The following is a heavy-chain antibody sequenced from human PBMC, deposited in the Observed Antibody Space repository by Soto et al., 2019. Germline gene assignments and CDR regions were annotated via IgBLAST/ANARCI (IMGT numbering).Heavy chain of an antibody. Sequence: ASVKVSCKASGYTFTSYAMHWVRQAPGQRLEWMGWINAGNGNTKYSQKFQGRVTITRDTSASTAYMELSSLRSEDTAVYYCARGAGSNVAAPDYWGQGTLVTVSS. CDR3: ARGAGSNVAAPDY. J-gene: IGHJ4*02. CDR2: INAGNGNT. CDR1: GYTFTSYA. V-gene: IGHV1-3*01. D-gene: IGHD2-15*01.